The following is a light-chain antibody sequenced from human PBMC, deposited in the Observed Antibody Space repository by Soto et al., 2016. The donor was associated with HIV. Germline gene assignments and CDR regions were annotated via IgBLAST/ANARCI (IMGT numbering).Light chain of an antibody. CDR3: QVWNSSTDHPVV. J-gene: IGLJ2*01. CDR1: NIETKS. V-gene: IGLV3-21*03. Sequence: SYVLTQPPSVSVAPGKTAKITCGENNIETKSVHWYQQKPGQAPVLVVYDDSDRAPGIPERFSGSNSGNTATLTISRVEAGDEADYSCQVWNSSTDHPVVFGGGTKLTV. CDR2: DDS.